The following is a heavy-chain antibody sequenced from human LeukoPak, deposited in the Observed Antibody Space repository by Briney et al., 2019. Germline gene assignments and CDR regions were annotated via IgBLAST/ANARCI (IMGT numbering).Heavy chain of an antibody. CDR3: ATFREERYGSGYYFDC. D-gene: IGHD3-10*01. V-gene: IGHV1-69*06. J-gene: IGHJ4*02. CDR1: GGTFSSYA. Sequence: SVKVSCKASGGTFSSYAISWARQAPGQGLEWMGGIIPIFGTANYAQKFQGRVTITADKSTSTAYMELSSLRSEDTAVYYCATFREERYGSGYYFDCWGQGTLVTVSS. CDR2: IIPIFGTA.